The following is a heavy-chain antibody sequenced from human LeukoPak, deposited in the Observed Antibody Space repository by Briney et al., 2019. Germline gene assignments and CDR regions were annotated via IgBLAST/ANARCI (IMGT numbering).Heavy chain of an antibody. CDR2: INPNSGGT. V-gene: IGHV1-2*02. D-gene: IGHD3-3*01. CDR1: GYTFTGYY. CDR3: ARVVFETLPGY. Sequence: GASVKVSCKASGYTFTGYYMHWVRQAPGQGLEWMGWINPNSGGTNYGQKFQGRVTMTRDTSISTAYMELSRLRSDDTAVYYCARVVFETLPGYWGQGTLVTVSS. J-gene: IGHJ4*02.